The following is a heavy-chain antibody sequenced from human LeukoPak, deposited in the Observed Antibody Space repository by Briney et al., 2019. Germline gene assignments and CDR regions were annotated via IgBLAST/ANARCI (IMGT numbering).Heavy chain of an antibody. CDR3: ARDRRSYYFDY. CDR2: INPNSGGT. CDR1: GYTFTGYY. D-gene: IGHD1-26*01. Sequence: ASVKVSCKASGYTFTGYYMHWVRQAPGQGLEWMGRINPNSGGTNYAQKFQGRVTITADESTSTAYMELSSLRSEDTAVYYCARDRRSYYFDYWGQGTLVTVSS. J-gene: IGHJ4*02. V-gene: IGHV1-2*06.